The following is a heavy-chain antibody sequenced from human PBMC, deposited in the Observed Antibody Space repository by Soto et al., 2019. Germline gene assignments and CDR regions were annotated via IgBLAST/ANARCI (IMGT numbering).Heavy chain of an antibody. CDR1: GFTFSSYS. J-gene: IGHJ4*02. Sequence: EVQLVESGGGLVKPGGSLRLSCAASGFTFSSYSMNWVRQAPGKGLEWVSSISSSSSYIYYVDSVKGRFTISRDNAKNSLYLQMNSLRAEDTAVYYCARDGPMTTVTTVDYWGQGTLVTVSS. V-gene: IGHV3-21*01. CDR3: ARDGPMTTVTTVDY. CDR2: ISSSSSYI. D-gene: IGHD4-17*01.